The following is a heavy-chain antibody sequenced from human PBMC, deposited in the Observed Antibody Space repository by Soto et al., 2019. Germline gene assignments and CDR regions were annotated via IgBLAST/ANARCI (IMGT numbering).Heavy chain of an antibody. CDR3: ARGLAYYDFWSGYYPPANYYYGMDV. D-gene: IGHD3-3*01. V-gene: IGHV4-4*07. Sequence: SETLSLTCTVSGGSISSYYWSWIWQPAGKGLEWIGRIYTSGSTNYNPSLKSRVTMSVDTSKNQFSLKLSSVTAADTAVYYCARGLAYYDFWSGYYPPANYYYGMDVWGQGTTVTVSS. CDR1: GGSISSYY. J-gene: IGHJ6*02. CDR2: IYTSGST.